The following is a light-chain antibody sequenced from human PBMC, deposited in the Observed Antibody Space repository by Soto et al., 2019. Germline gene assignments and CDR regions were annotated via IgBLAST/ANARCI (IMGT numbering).Light chain of an antibody. CDR2: GAS. Sequence: EIVLTQSPGTLSLSPGERATLSCRASQSVSTYLSWYQQKPGQAPRLLIYGASSRATGIPDSFSGSGSGTDFTLTISRLEPEDFAVYYCQQYGSSPLYTFGQGTKLEIK. CDR1: QSVSTY. J-gene: IGKJ2*01. V-gene: IGKV3-20*01. CDR3: QQYGSSPLYT.